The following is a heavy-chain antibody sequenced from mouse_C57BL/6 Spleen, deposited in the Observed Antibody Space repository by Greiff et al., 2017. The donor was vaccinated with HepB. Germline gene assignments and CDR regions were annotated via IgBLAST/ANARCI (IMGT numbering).Heavy chain of an antibody. CDR1: GYTFTSYW. CDR3: ARKGSCFDY. V-gene: IGHV1-69*01. CDR2: IDPSDSYT. J-gene: IGHJ2*01. Sequence: QVQLQQPGAELVMPGASVKLSCKASGYTFTSYWMHWVKQRPGQGLEWIGEIDPSDSYTNYNQKFKGKSTLTVDKSSSTAYMQLSSLTSEDSAVYYCARKGSCFDYWGQDTTLTVSS.